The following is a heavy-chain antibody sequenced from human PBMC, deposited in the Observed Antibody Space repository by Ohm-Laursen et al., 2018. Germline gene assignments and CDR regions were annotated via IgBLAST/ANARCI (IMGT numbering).Heavy chain of an antibody. V-gene: IGHV4-59*08. J-gene: IGHJ5*02. Sequence: SDTLSLTCTVSGGSISSYYWSWIRQPPGKGLEWIGYIYYNGNPRYNPSLESRVTISVDPSKNQFSLKLNSVTAADTALSYCVLYSSFSVSWGQGTLVTVSS. D-gene: IGHD6-6*01. CDR2: IYYNGNP. CDR3: VLYSSFSVS. CDR1: GGSISSYY.